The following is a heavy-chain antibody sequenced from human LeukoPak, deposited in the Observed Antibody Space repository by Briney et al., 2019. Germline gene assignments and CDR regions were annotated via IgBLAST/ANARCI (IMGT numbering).Heavy chain of an antibody. CDR3: ARGRYYYDSSGKGDFDH. V-gene: IGHV4-34*01. J-gene: IGHJ4*02. Sequence: SETLSLTCAVYGGSFSGYYWSWIRQPPGKGLEWIGEINHSGSTNYNPSLKSRVTISVDTSKNQFSLKLSSVTAADTAVYYCARGRYYYDSSGKGDFDHWGQGTLVTVSS. CDR1: GGSFSGYY. D-gene: IGHD3-22*01. CDR2: INHSGST.